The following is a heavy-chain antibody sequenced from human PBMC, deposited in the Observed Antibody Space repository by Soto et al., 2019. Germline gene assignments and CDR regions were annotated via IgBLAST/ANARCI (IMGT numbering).Heavy chain of an antibody. CDR2: INPKSGGT. V-gene: IGHV1-2*04. J-gene: IGHJ6*02. D-gene: IGHD2-8*01. CDR3: ARGHSTDCSNGVCSFFYNHGMDV. CDR1: GYSFTDYH. Sequence: ASVKVSCKASGYSFTDYHIHWVRQAPGQGLEWLGRINPKSGGTSTAQKFQGWVTMTRDRSISTVYMELTRLRPDDTAVYFCARGHSTDCSNGVCSFFYNHGMDVWGQGTTVTVSS.